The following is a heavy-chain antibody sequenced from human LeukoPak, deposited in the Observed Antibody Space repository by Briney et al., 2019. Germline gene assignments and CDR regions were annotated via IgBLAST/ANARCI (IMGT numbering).Heavy chain of an antibody. J-gene: IGHJ4*02. Sequence: GASVKVSCKASGYTFNGFYLHWVRQAPGQGPEWMGWINPNSGGTNYAQKFQGRVTMTRDTSISTAYMELSRLRSDDTAVYYCARWMATVTTPDYWGQGTLVTVSS. CDR1: GYTFNGFY. CDR3: ARWMATVTTPDY. D-gene: IGHD4-11*01. V-gene: IGHV1-2*02. CDR2: INPNSGGT.